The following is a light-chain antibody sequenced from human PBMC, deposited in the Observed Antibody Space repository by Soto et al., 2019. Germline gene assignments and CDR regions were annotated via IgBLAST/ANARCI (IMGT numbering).Light chain of an antibody. CDR1: QSVSSSY. CDR2: GAS. J-gene: IGKJ1*01. CDR3: QQYGTSPWT. Sequence: EIVLTQSPGTLSLSPGERATLSCRASQSVSSSYLAWYQQKPGQAPRLLIYGASIRATGIPDRFSGSGSGTDFTLTISRLEPEDFAVYYCQQYGTSPWTFGLGTKVEIK. V-gene: IGKV3-20*01.